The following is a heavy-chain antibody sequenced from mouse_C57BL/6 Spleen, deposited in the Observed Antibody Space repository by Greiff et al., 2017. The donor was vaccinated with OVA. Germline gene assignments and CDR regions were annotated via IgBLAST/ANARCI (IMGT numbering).Heavy chain of an antibody. J-gene: IGHJ2*01. CDR3: ARVLYSRYYFDY. CDR1: GFTFSSYA. CDR2: ISDGGSYT. V-gene: IGHV5-4*03. Sequence: EVKLMESGGGLVKPGGSLKLSCAASGFTFSSYAMSWVRQTPEKRLEWVATISDGGSYTYYPDNVKGRFTISRDNAKNNLYLQMSHLKSEDTAMYYCARVLYSRYYFDYWGQGTTLTVSS. D-gene: IGHD2-5*01.